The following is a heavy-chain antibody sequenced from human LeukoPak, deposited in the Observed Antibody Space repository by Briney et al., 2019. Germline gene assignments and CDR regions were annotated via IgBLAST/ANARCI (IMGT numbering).Heavy chain of an antibody. V-gene: IGHV3-48*03. Sequence: PGGSLRLSCAASGFTFSSYEMNWVRQAPGKGLEWVSYISSSGSTIYYADSVKGRFTISRDNAKNSLYLQMNSLRAEDTAVYYCARETQQWLAHDYWGQGTLVTVSS. D-gene: IGHD6-19*01. CDR1: GFTFSSYE. CDR2: ISSSGSTI. CDR3: ARETQQWLAHDY. J-gene: IGHJ4*02.